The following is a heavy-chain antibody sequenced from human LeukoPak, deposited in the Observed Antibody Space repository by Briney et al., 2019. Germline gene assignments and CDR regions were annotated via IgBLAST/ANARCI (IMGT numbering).Heavy chain of an antibody. Sequence: SQTLSLTCTVSGGSISSGNYYWNWIRQHPEKSLEWIGYIHYRGSIHYNPSLKSRVTISVDTSKNQFSLKLSSVTAADTAVYYCARDRIAGRWFDPWGQGTLVTVSS. CDR1: GGSISSGNYY. CDR2: IHYRGSI. J-gene: IGHJ5*02. V-gene: IGHV4-31*03. D-gene: IGHD6-13*01. CDR3: ARDRIAGRWFDP.